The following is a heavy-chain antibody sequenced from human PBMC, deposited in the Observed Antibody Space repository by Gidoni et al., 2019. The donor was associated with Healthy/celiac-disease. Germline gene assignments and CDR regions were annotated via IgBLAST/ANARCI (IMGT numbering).Heavy chain of an antibody. CDR3: ALQRAGQYDYDSSGYWKAFDI. CDR1: GDSVSSNSAA. J-gene: IGHJ3*02. CDR2: TYYRSKWYN. Sequence: GPGLVKPSQTLSLTCALSGDSVSSNSAAWNWIRQSPSRGLEWLGRTYYRSKWYNDYAVSVKSRITINPDTSKNQFSLQLNSVTPEDTAVYYCALQRAGQYDYDSSGYWKAFDIWGQGTMVTVSS. D-gene: IGHD3-22*01. V-gene: IGHV6-1*01.